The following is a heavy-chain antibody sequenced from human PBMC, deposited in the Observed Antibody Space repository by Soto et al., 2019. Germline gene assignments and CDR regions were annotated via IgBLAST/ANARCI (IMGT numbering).Heavy chain of an antibody. CDR3: ARSCSSTSCYLRFPYNWFDP. CDR1: GGTFSSYT. V-gene: IGHV1-69*02. Sequence: QVQLVQSGAEVKKPGSSVKVSCKASGGTFSSYTISWVRQAPGQGLEWMGRIIPILGIANYAQKCQGRVTITADKSTSTAYMELSSLRSEDTAVYYCARSCSSTSCYLRFPYNWFDPWGQGTLVTVSS. CDR2: IIPILGIA. J-gene: IGHJ5*02. D-gene: IGHD2-2*01.